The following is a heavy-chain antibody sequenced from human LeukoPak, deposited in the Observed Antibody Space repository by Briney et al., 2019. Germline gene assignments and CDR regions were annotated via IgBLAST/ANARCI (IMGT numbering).Heavy chain of an antibody. CDR1: GFTFNVHG. V-gene: IGHV3-64*01. D-gene: IGHD5-18*01. J-gene: IGHJ4*02. CDR2: ISSDGTAT. Sequence: GGSLRLSCAVSGFTFNVHGMHWVRQAPGKGLEYVSAISSDGTATYYANSVKGRFTISRDNSKNTLYLQMGSLRSEDMAVYYCARASGYSYAPDYWGQGTLVTVSS. CDR3: ARASGYSYAPDY.